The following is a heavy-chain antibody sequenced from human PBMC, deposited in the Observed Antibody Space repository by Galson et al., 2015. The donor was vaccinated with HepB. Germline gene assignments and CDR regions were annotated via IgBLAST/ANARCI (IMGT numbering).Heavy chain of an antibody. CDR2: AYYRSKWYT. J-gene: IGHJ4*02. CDR3: AREIGVEVAGPYYFDY. V-gene: IGHV6-1*01. Sequence: CAISGDSVSSNSAAWNWIRQSPSRGLEWLGRAYYRSKWYTDYAVSVKSRITINPDTSKNQFSLHLNSVTPEDTAVYYRAREIGVEVAGPYYFDYWGQGTRVTISS. CDR1: GDSVSSNSAA. D-gene: IGHD6-19*01.